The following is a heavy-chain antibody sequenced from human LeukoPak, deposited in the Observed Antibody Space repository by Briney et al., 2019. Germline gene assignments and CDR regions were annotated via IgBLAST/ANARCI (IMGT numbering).Heavy chain of an antibody. CDR2: IRSKANSYAT. V-gene: IGHV3-73*01. CDR3: TRNVVPAAPYYYYYYMDV. Sequence: GGSLRLSCAASGFTFSGSAMHWVRQASGKGLEWVGRIRSKANSYATAYAASVKGRFTISRGDSKNTAYLQMNSLKTEDTAVYYCTRNVVPAAPYYYYYYMDVWGKGTTVTVSS. J-gene: IGHJ6*03. CDR1: GFTFSGSA. D-gene: IGHD2-2*01.